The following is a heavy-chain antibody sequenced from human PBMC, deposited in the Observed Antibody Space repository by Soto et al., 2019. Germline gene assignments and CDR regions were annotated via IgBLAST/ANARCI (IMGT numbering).Heavy chain of an antibody. J-gene: IGHJ5*02. CDR3: ARNVSYSSSWYYNWFDP. CDR2: IIPIFGTA. V-gene: IGHV1-69*13. CDR1: GGTFSSYA. D-gene: IGHD6-13*01. Sequence: GASVKVSCKASGGTFSSYAISSVRQAPGQGLEWMGGIIPIFGTANYAQKFQGRVTITADESTSTAYMELSSLRSEDTAVYYCARNVSYSSSWYYNWFDPWGQGTLVTVSS.